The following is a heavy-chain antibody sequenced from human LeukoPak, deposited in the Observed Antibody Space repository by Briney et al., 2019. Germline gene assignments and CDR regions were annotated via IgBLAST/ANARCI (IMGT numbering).Heavy chain of an antibody. D-gene: IGHD1-26*01. V-gene: IGHV3-21*01. CDR3: ARDHVVGATDGMDV. CDR1: GFTFSSYS. J-gene: IGHJ6*02. Sequence: PGGSLRLSCAASGFTFSSYSMNWVRQAPGKGLEWVSSISSSSSYIYYADSVKGRFTISRDNAKNSLYLRMNSLRAEDTAVYYCARDHVVGATDGMDVWGQGTTVTVSS. CDR2: ISSSSSYI.